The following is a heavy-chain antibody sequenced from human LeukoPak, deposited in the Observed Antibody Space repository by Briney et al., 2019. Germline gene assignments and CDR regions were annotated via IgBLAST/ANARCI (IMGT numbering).Heavy chain of an antibody. V-gene: IGHV4-34*01. Sequence: SETLSLTCAVYGGSFSGYYWSWIRQPPGKGLEWIGEINHSGSTNYNPSLKSRVTISVDTSKNQFSLKLSSVTAADTAVCYCARGRDYYGSGSLAFDYWGQGTLVTVSS. CDR2: INHSGST. CDR1: GGSFSGYY. J-gene: IGHJ4*02. CDR3: ARGRDYYGSGSLAFDY. D-gene: IGHD3-10*01.